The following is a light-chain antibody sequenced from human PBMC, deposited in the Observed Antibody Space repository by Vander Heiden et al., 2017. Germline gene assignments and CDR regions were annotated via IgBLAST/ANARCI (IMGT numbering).Light chain of an antibody. CDR2: AAS. CDR1: KSISSY. J-gene: IGKJ2*01. V-gene: IGKV1-39*01. Sequence: DIQMTQSTSSLSASVGDSVTITCPASKSISSYVKWYQQKPGKAPNLLIYAASSVQSGLPSWCSGSGSGTDSTLTISSLQHEDVATYYRQQSYSTPYTFGQGTKLEIK. CDR3: QQSYSTPYT.